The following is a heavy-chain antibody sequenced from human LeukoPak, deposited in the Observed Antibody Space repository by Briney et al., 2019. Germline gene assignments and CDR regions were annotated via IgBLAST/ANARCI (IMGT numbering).Heavy chain of an antibody. CDR3: ARDGVFHDSDGYSFDY. J-gene: IGHJ4*02. Sequence: PSETLSLTCAVSNYSITSGYFWGWIRQPPGKGREWIASIYHSGTTYYNPSLRNRVTLFVDTSKNQFSLKLTSLTAADTAVYYCARDGVFHDSDGYSFDYWGQGTLVTVSS. V-gene: IGHV4-38-2*02. CDR2: IYHSGTT. CDR1: NYSITSGYF. D-gene: IGHD3-22*01.